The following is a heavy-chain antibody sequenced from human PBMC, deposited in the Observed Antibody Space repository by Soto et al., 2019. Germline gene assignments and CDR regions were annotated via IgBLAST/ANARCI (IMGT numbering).Heavy chain of an antibody. CDR1: GGSISSSSYY. D-gene: IGHD6-19*01. CDR3: ASQPRIAVASTGDAFDI. Sequence: SETLSLTCTVSGGSISSSSYYWGWIRQPPGKGLEWIGSIYYSGSTYYNPSLKSRVTISVDTSKNQFSLKLSSVTAADTAVYYCASQPRIAVASTGDAFDIWGQGTMVTVSS. V-gene: IGHV4-39*01. J-gene: IGHJ3*02. CDR2: IYYSGST.